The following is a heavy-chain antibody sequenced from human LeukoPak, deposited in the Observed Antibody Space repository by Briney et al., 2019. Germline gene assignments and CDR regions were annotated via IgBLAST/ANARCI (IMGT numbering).Heavy chain of an antibody. V-gene: IGHV3-66*01. Sequence: PGGSLRLSCAASGFTVSSNYMSWVRQAPGKGLEWVSVIYSGGSTYYADSVKGRFTISRDNSKNTLYLQMNSLRAEDTAVYYCASDCSGYYYGGGYYFDYWGQGTLVTVSS. CDR1: GFTVSSNY. J-gene: IGHJ4*02. CDR2: IYSGGST. D-gene: IGHD3-22*01. CDR3: ASDCSGYYYGGGYYFDY.